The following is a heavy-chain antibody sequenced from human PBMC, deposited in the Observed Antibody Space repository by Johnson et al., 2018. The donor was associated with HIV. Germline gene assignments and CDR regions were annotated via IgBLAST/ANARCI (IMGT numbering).Heavy chain of an antibody. CDR2: ISYDGSNK. Sequence: QVQLVESGGGVVQPGRSLRLSCAASGFTFSSHAMHWVRQAPGKGLEWVAVISYDGSNKYYADSVRGRFTISRDNAKNTPYLQMNSLRAEDTAGYDGAGDGGSYVPDIWGQGTMVTVSS. V-gene: IGHV3-30*04. CDR3: AGDGGSYVPDI. J-gene: IGHJ3*02. CDR1: GFTFSSHA. D-gene: IGHD3-16*01.